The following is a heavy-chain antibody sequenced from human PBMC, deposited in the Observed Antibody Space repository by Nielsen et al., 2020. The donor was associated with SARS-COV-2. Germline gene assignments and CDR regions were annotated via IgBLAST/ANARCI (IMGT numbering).Heavy chain of an antibody. CDR2: IYYSGST. D-gene: IGHD1-7*01. Sequence: SETLSLTCTVSGGSISSSSYYWGWIRQPPGKGLEWIGSIYYSGSTYYNPSLKSRVTISVDTSKNQFSLKLSSVTAADTAVYYCARRVTGTTWFDPWGQGTLVTVSS. V-gene: IGHV4-39*01. CDR1: GGSISSSSYY. J-gene: IGHJ5*02. CDR3: ARRVTGTTWFDP.